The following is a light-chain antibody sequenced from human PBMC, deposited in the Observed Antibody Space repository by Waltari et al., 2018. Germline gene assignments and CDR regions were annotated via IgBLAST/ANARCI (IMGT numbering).Light chain of an antibody. CDR3: SSYVSSN. V-gene: IGLV2-14*03. CDR2: DVN. Sequence: HSALTQPASVSGSPGQSITISSPGIRSDIDHYKSVSWYQQHPGKAPKLIIYDVNVRPSRVSNRFSGSKSGNTASLTISGLQADDEADYYCSSYVSSNFGSGTKVTVL. CDR1: RSDIDHYKS. J-gene: IGLJ1*01.